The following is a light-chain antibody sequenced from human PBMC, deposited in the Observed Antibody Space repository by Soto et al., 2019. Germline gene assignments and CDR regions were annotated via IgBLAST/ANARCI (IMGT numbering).Light chain of an antibody. Sequence: QSVLTQPHSASGTPGQRVTISCSAGSSNIGSKTVNWYQQLPGTAPKLLIYSYSQRPSGVPERFSGSKSGTSASLAISGLQSEDEAHYYCAGWDASLNAWVFGGGPKLTVL. CDR3: AGWDASLNAWV. J-gene: IGLJ3*02. CDR1: SSNIGSKT. V-gene: IGLV1-44*01. CDR2: SYS.